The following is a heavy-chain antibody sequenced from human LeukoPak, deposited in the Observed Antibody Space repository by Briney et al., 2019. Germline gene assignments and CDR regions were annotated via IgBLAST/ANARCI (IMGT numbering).Heavy chain of an antibody. V-gene: IGHV1-46*01. Sequence: ASVKVSCKASGYIFTSYNIYWVRQAPGQGLEWMGIINPSGGSTNYAQKFQGRVTMTRDTSTSTVYMELSSLRSEDTAVYYCARFAVHRRITVAGQFGLDYWGQGTLVAVSS. CDR3: ARFAVHRRITVAGQFGLDY. D-gene: IGHD6-19*01. CDR1: GYIFTSYN. CDR2: INPSGGST. J-gene: IGHJ4*02.